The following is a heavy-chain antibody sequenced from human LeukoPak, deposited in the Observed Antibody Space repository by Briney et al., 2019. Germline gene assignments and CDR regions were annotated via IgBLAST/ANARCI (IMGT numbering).Heavy chain of an antibody. CDR2: ISAYNGNT. V-gene: IGHV1-18*01. Sequence: ASVKVSCKASGYTFTSYGISWVRQAPGQGLEWMGWISAYNGNTNYAQKLQGRVTMTTDTSTSTAYMELRSLRSDDTAVYYCARCPTDYYGSGSPHLDYWGQGTLVTVSS. D-gene: IGHD3-10*01. CDR1: GYTFTSYG. J-gene: IGHJ4*02. CDR3: ARCPTDYYGSGSPHLDY.